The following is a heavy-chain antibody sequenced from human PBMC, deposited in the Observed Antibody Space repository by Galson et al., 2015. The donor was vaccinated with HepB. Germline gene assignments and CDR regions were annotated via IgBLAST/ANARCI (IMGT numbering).Heavy chain of an antibody. CDR3: ARIMVRGVIPWYFDL. D-gene: IGHD3-10*01. Sequence: ETLSLTCAVYGGSFSGYYWSWIRQPPGKGLEWIGEINHSGSTYYNPSLKSRVTISVDTSKNQFSLKLSSVTAADTAVYYCARIMVRGVIPWYFDLWGRGTLVTVSS. CDR1: GGSFSGYY. CDR2: INHSGST. J-gene: IGHJ2*01. V-gene: IGHV4-34*01.